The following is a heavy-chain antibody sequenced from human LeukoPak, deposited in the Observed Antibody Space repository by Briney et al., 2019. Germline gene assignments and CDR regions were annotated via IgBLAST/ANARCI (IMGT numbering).Heavy chain of an antibody. CDR1: GCSISSCY. Sequence: NPSETLSLTCTVSGCSISSCYWSWIRQPAGKGLEWIGRIYTSGSTNYNASLKSRVTMSVDTSKHQFSLKLSSVTAADTGVYYCARESHYYVSSALADAFDIWGQGTMVTVSS. CDR2: IYTSGST. CDR3: ARESHYYVSSALADAFDI. V-gene: IGHV4-4*07. D-gene: IGHD3-22*01. J-gene: IGHJ3*02.